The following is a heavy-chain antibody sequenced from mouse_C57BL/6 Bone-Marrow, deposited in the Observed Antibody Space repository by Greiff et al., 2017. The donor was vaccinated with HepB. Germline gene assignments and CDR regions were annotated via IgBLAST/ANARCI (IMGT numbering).Heavy chain of an antibody. Sequence: VQLQQSGAELVRPGASVKLSCTASGFNIKDYYMHWVKQRPEQGLEWIGRIDPEDGDTEYAPKFQGKATMTADTSSNTAYLQLSSLTSEDTAVYYCTNLLLRAWFAYGGQGTLVTVSA. V-gene: IGHV14-1*01. CDR1: GFNIKDYY. CDR3: TNLLLRAWFAY. D-gene: IGHD1-1*01. J-gene: IGHJ3*01. CDR2: IDPEDGDT.